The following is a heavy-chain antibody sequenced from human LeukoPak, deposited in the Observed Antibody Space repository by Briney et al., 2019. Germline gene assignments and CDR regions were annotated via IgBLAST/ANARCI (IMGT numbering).Heavy chain of an antibody. V-gene: IGHV1-46*01. CDR3: ARVPLSFCTNTDCYRIFDF. CDR1: GYTFTSYY. CDR2: INPSGGST. D-gene: IGHD2-2*01. Sequence: AALKVSCKASGYTFTSYYMHWVRQAPGQGLEWMGMINPSGGSTTYAQNFQGRVTITRDTSSTTVFMELSSLRSEDTAVYYCARVPLSFCTNTDCYRIFDFWGQGTLVTVSS. J-gene: IGHJ4*02.